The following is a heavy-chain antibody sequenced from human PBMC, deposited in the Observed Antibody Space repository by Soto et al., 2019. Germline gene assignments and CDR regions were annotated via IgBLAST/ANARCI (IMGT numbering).Heavy chain of an antibody. CDR3: ARDEYQRLSSVSWFDS. Sequence: NPSETLSLTCTVSGGSISDDSYWSWIRQTPGKGLEWIGYIYHTGNTYYNPSLRSRVSISVDKSKSQFSLKLISVTAADTAVYFCARDEYQRLSSVSWFDSWGQGTLVTVSS. D-gene: IGHD2-2*01. CDR2: IYHTGNT. V-gene: IGHV4-30-4*01. J-gene: IGHJ5*01. CDR1: GGSISDDSY.